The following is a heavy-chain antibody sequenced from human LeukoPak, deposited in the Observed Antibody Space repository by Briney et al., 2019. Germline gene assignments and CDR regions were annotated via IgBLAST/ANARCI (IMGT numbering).Heavy chain of an antibody. J-gene: IGHJ4*02. CDR3: ARGDYYDTSGYYYSGITHDY. Sequence: GGSLRLSCAASRFTFSSYAMHWVRQAPGKGLEWVSVISHDGSDKYYADSVKGRFTISRDNSKNTLSLQMNSLRVDDTAVYYCARGDYYDTSGYYYSGITHDYWGQGTLVTVSS. CDR1: RFTFSSYA. D-gene: IGHD3-22*01. CDR2: ISHDGSDK. V-gene: IGHV3-30-3*01.